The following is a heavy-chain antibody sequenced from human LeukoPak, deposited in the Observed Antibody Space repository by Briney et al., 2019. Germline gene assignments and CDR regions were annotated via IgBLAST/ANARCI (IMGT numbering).Heavy chain of an antibody. Sequence: GGSLRLSCAASGFTFSSYAMSWVRQIPGKGLEWVSAISGSGGSTYYADSVKGRFTISRDNSRNTLYLQMNSPRAEDTAVYYCAILPGYSSGWYEVNYWGQGTLVTVSS. J-gene: IGHJ4*02. D-gene: IGHD6-13*01. V-gene: IGHV3-23*01. CDR2: ISGSGGST. CDR1: GFTFSSYA. CDR3: AILPGYSSGWYEVNY.